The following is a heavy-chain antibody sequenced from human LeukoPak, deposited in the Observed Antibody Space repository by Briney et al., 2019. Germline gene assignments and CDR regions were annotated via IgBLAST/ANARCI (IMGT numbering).Heavy chain of an antibody. J-gene: IGHJ4*02. CDR3: ARLTRYGDARV. Sequence: SETLSLTCTVSGGSISSTSYYWGWIRQPPGKGLEWIGTIYYSGITYYNPSLKCRVTISVDTSKNQFSLKLTSVTAADTAVYYCARLTRYGDARVWGQGTLVTVSS. CDR1: GGSISSTSYY. V-gene: IGHV4-39*01. D-gene: IGHD4-17*01. CDR2: IYYSGIT.